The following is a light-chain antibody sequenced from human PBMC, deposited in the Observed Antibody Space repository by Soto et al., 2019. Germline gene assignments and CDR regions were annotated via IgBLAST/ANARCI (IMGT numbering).Light chain of an antibody. CDR1: QSVSSN. J-gene: IGKJ4*01. CDR3: QQHNNWPLT. CDR2: GAS. V-gene: IGKV3-15*01. Sequence: EIGMTQSPATLSVSPGERATLSCRASQSVSSNLAWYQQKPGQAPRLLVYGASTRATGIPASFSGSGSGTQFTLTISSLQSEDLAVYYCQQHNNWPLTFGGGTKVESK.